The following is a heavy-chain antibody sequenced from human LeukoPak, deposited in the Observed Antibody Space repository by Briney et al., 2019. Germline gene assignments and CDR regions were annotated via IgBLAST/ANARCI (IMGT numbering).Heavy chain of an antibody. D-gene: IGHD6-19*01. CDR2: IYYSGST. V-gene: IGHV4-61*01. J-gene: IGHJ4*02. CDR1: GGSVSSGNYY. CDR3: ARATYSSGWTFDY. Sequence: SETLSLTCTVSGGSVSSGNYYWSWIRQPPGTGLEWIWYIYYSGSTNYNPSLKSRVTISADTSKNQFSLKLSSVTAADTAVYYCARATYSSGWTFDYWGQGTLVTVSS.